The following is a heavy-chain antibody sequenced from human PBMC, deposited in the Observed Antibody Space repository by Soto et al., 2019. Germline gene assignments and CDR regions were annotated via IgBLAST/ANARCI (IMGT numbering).Heavy chain of an antibody. CDR3: ARDLLAAGSDALDI. Sequence: QMQLVQSGAEVKKPGASVKVSCKASGYTFTRHYIHWVRQAPGQGLEWMGIINSSGGHTYYAQKFQGRAALISDTSPSIVYMELSSLRSEDTAVYYCARDLLAAGSDALDIWGQGTMVTVSS. CDR2: INSSGGHT. D-gene: IGHD6-13*01. CDR1: GYTFTRHY. J-gene: IGHJ3*02. V-gene: IGHV1-46*01.